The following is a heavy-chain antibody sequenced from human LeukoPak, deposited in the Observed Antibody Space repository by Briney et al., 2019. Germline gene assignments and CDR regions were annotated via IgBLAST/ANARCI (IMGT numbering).Heavy chain of an antibody. CDR1: GFTFSSYA. V-gene: IGHV3-30-3*01. Sequence: GRSLRLSCAASGFTFSSYASHWVRQAPGKGLEWVAVISYHGSNKYYADSVKGRFTISRDNSYNTLYLEMNSLRAEDTAVYYCARGDTIAYSLYDFAMDVWGQGTTVTVSS. D-gene: IGHD3-22*01. J-gene: IGHJ6*02. CDR3: ARGDTIAYSLYDFAMDV. CDR2: ISYHGSNK.